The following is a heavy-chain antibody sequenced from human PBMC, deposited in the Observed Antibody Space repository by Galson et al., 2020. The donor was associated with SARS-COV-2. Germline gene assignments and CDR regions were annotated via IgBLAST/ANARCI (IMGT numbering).Heavy chain of an antibody. CDR1: GFTFSSYA. V-gene: IGHV3-30*01. J-gene: IGHJ4*02. CDR3: ARTYSGSYLNYFDY. D-gene: IGHD1-26*01. CDR2: ISYDGSNK. Sequence: GGSLRLSCAASGFTFSSYAMHWVRQAPSKGLEWVAVISYDGSNKYYADSVKGRFTISRDNSKNTLYLQMNSLRAEDTAVYYCARTYSGSYLNYFDYWGQGTLVTVSS.